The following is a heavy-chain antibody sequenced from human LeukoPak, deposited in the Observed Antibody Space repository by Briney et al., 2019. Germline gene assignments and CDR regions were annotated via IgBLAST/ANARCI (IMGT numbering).Heavy chain of an antibody. J-gene: IGHJ6*02. CDR3: ATRGLAGYYYAMDV. CDR1: GFTVSRNY. V-gene: IGHV3-66*01. CDR2: ISSAGAT. Sequence: GGSLRLSCAASGFTVSRNYMSWARLAPGKGLEWVSIISSAGATHYADSVKGRFTITRENSKNTLYLQMNSLRAEHTTVYYCATRGLAGYYYAMDVWGQGTTVTVSS. D-gene: IGHD3/OR15-3a*01.